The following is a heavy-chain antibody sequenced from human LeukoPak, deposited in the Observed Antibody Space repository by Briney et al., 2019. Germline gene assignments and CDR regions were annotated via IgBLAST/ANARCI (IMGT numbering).Heavy chain of an antibody. D-gene: IGHD3-22*01. J-gene: IGHJ4*02. Sequence: PGGSLRLSCAASGFTFSRYSMNWVRQAPGKGLEWVSSIGGSSSSIYYADSVKGRFTISRDNAKNSLYLQMNSLRAEDTAVYYCARDRTNYYDSSGYWDYWGQGTLVTVSS. V-gene: IGHV3-21*01. CDR3: ARDRTNYYDSSGYWDY. CDR1: GFTFSRYS. CDR2: IGGSSSSI.